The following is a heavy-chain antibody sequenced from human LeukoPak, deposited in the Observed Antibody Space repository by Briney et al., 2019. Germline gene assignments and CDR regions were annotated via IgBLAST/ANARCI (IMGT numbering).Heavy chain of an antibody. Sequence: PSETLSLTCNVSGGSMSTYYWSWIRQPPGKGLEWIGEINHSGSTNYNPSLKSRVTISVDTSKNQFSLKLSSVTAADTAVYYCARLPSCNTSCYLEAFDIWGQGTMVTVSS. J-gene: IGHJ3*02. CDR1: GGSMSTYY. CDR3: ARLPSCNTSCYLEAFDI. V-gene: IGHV4-34*01. CDR2: INHSGST. D-gene: IGHD2-2*01.